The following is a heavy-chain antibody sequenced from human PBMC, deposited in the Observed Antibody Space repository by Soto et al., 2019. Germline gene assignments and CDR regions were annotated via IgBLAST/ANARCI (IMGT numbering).Heavy chain of an antibody. Sequence: QVQLVESGGGVVQPGRSLRLSCEASGFTFSSYGMHWVRQAPGKGLEWVAVISYDGSNKYYADSVKGRFTISRDNSKNKLDLQMNSLRAEDTAVYYCAKDTSGWFDYWGQGTLVTVSS. V-gene: IGHV3-30*18. CDR1: GFTFSSYG. CDR2: ISYDGSNK. D-gene: IGHD6-19*01. CDR3: AKDTSGWFDY. J-gene: IGHJ4*02.